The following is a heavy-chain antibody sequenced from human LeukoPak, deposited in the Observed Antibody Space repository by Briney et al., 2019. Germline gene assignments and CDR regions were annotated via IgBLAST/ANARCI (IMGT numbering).Heavy chain of an antibody. CDR3: ASGYEGLNFDY. Sequence: SVKVSCKASGGTFSSYTISWVRQAPGQGLEWMGRIIPILGIANYAQKFQGRVTITADKSTSTAYMELSSLRSEDTAVYNCASGYEGLNFDYWGQGTLVTVSS. CDR1: GGTFSSYT. J-gene: IGHJ4*02. D-gene: IGHD5-12*01. CDR2: IIPILGIA. V-gene: IGHV1-69*02.